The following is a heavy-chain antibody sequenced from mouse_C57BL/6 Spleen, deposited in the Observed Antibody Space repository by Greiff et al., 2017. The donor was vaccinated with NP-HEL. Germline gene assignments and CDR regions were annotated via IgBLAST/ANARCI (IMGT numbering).Heavy chain of an antibody. CDR3: ARELDSSGFAWFAY. D-gene: IGHD3-2*02. CDR2: INPNNGGT. V-gene: IGHV1-26*01. CDR1: GYTFTDYY. J-gene: IGHJ3*01. Sequence: VQLQQSGPELVKPGASVKISCKASGYTFTDYYMNWVKQSHGKSLEWIGDINPNNGGTSYNQKFTGKATLTVDKSSSTAYMELRSLTSEDSAVYYCARELDSSGFAWFAYWGQGTLVTVSA.